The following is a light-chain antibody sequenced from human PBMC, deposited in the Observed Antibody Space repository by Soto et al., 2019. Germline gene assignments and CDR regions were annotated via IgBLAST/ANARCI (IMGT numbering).Light chain of an antibody. CDR1: SSDVGSYNL. J-gene: IGLJ1*01. CDR2: EVS. CDR3: CSYARSSTPFV. V-gene: IGLV2-23*02. Sequence: QSALTQPASVSGSPGQSITISCTGTSSDVGSYNLVSWYQQHPGKAPKLMIYEVSKRPSGVSNRFSGSKSGNTASLTISGLQAEDEADYYCCSYARSSTPFVFGTGTNVTVL.